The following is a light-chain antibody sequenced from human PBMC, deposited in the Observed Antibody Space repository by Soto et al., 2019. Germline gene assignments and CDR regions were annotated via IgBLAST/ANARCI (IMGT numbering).Light chain of an antibody. CDR1: ANNNW. CDR2: AAS. Sequence: EMSQSPSSVSASVGDTVTITWVESANNNWVAWDQQRPGKAPWLLIYAASALQTGVPSRFSGSGSGTDFTLTITSLQPEDFATYYCQQANSHPPITFGQGTRVDIK. CDR3: QQANSHPPIT. J-gene: IGKJ5*01. V-gene: IGKV1D-12*01.